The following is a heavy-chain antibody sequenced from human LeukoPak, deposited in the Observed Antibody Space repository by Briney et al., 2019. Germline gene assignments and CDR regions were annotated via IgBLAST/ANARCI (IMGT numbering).Heavy chain of an antibody. Sequence: PGGSLRLSCAASGFTFSSYSMNWVRQAPGKGLEWVSSISCSSSYIYYADSVKGRFTISRDNAKNSLYLQMNSLRAEDTAVYYCARDLWDYVWGSYRAFDYWGQGTLVTVSS. CDR1: GFTFSSYS. CDR3: ARDLWDYVWGSYRAFDY. J-gene: IGHJ4*02. V-gene: IGHV3-21*01. D-gene: IGHD3-16*02. CDR2: ISCSSSYI.